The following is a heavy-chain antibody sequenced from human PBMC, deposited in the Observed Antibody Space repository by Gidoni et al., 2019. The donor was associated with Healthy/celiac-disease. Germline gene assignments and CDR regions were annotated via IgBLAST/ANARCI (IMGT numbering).Heavy chain of an antibody. V-gene: IGHV3-30-3*01. J-gene: IGHJ4*02. CDR1: GFTFSSYA. D-gene: IGHD3-10*02. CDR2: ISYDGSNK. CDR3: ASVPYYYVSYFDY. Sequence: QVQLVESGGGVVQPGRSLRLSCAASGFTFSSYAMHWFRPAPGKGLEWVAVISYDGSNKYYADSVKGRFTISRDNSKNTLYLQMNSLRAEDTAVYYCASVPYYYVSYFDYWGQGTLVTVSS.